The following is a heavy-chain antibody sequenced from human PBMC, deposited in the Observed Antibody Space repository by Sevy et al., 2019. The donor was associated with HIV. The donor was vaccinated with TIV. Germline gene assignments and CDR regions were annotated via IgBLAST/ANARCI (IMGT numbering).Heavy chain of an antibody. CDR3: ARGIFGSGSRLGLGY. CDR2: IKQDGSEK. Sequence: GGSLRLSCVASGFTFSNNWMTWVRQAPGKGLQWVANIKQDGSEKYFVDSVKGRFTISRDNAKNSLNLQMSSLRVEDTAVYYCARGIFGSGSRLGLGYWGQGTLVTVSS. CDR1: GFTFSNNW. J-gene: IGHJ4*02. V-gene: IGHV3-7*01. D-gene: IGHD3-10*01.